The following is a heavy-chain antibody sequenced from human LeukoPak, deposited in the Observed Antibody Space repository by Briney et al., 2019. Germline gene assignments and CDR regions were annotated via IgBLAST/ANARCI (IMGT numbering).Heavy chain of an antibody. CDR2: ISAYNGNT. J-gene: IGHJ6*02. Sequence: ASVKVSCKASGYTFTSYGISWVRQAPGQGLEWMGWISAYNGNTNYAQKLQGRVTITADKSTSTAYMELSSLRSEDTAVYYCARDYWDTAMVPYGMDVWGQGTTVTVSS. V-gene: IGHV1-18*01. CDR3: ARDYWDTAMVPYGMDV. CDR1: GYTFTSYG. D-gene: IGHD5-18*01.